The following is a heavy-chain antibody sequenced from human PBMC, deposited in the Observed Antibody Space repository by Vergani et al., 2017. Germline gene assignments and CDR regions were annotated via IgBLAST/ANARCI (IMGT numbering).Heavy chain of an antibody. Sequence: EVQLVESGGGLVQPGGSLRLSCAAPGFTFSSYWMHWVRQAPGKGLVWVSRINSDGSSTSYADSVKGRFTISRDNAKNTLYLQMNSLRADDTAVYYCARVRKLGNWFDPWGQGTLVTVSS. J-gene: IGHJ5*02. V-gene: IGHV3-74*01. D-gene: IGHD7-27*01. CDR1: GFTFSSYW. CDR3: ARVRKLGNWFDP. CDR2: INSDGSST.